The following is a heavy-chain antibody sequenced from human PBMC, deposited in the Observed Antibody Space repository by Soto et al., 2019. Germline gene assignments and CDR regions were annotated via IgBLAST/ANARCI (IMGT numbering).Heavy chain of an antibody. CDR3: AKEGRESSLVGATDFDY. V-gene: IGHV3-30*18. D-gene: IGHD1-26*01. J-gene: IGHJ4*02. CDR2: ISYDGSNK. Sequence: GGSLRLSCAASGFTFSSYGMHWVRQAPGKGLEWVAVISYDGSNKYYADSVKGRFTISRDNSKNTLYLQMNSLRAEDTAVYYCAKEGRESSLVGATDFDYWGQGTLVTVFS. CDR1: GFTFSSYG.